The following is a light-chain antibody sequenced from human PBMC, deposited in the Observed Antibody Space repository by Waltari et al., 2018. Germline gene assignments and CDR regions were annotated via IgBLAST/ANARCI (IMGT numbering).Light chain of an antibody. CDR1: SGNIATNY. CDR2: EDN. Sequence: FMLTQPHSVSESPGKTVTIPCTRSSGNIATNYVQWYQQRPGSAPTKVIYEDNQRPSGVPDRFSCSIDSSSNSASLIISGLKAEDEADYYCQSFDSSHVVFGGGTKLTVL. CDR3: QSFDSSHVV. J-gene: IGLJ2*01. V-gene: IGLV6-57*03.